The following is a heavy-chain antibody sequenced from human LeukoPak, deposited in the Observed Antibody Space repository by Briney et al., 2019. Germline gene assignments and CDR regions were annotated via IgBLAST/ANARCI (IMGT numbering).Heavy chain of an antibody. CDR3: ARGKRVLLWFGELPRYYYFDY. CDR1: GGSISSYY. Sequence: SETLSLTCTVSGGSISSYYWSWIRQPPGKGLEWIGYIYYSGSTNYNPSLKSRVTISVDTSKNQFSLKLSSVTAADTAVYYCARGKRVLLWFGELPRYYYFDYWGQGTLVTVSS. J-gene: IGHJ4*02. V-gene: IGHV4-59*12. D-gene: IGHD3-10*01. CDR2: IYYSGST.